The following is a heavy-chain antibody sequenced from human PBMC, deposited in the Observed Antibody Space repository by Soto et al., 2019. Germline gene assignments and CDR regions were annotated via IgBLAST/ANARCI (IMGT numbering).Heavy chain of an antibody. D-gene: IGHD5-12*01. Sequence: PSETLSLTCTVSGGSISSYYWSWIRQPPGKGLEWIGYIYYSGSTNYNPSLKSRVTISVDTSKNQFSLKLSSVTAADTAVYYCARGMSGYVYYYYYMDVWGKGTTVTVSS. CDR3: ARGMSGYVYYYYYMDV. CDR1: GGSISSYY. V-gene: IGHV4-59*01. CDR2: IYYSGST. J-gene: IGHJ6*03.